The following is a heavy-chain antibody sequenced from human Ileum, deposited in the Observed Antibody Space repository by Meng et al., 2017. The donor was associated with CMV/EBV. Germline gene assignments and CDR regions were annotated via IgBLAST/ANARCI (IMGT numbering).Heavy chain of an antibody. D-gene: IGHD4-17*01. V-gene: IGHV1-69*10. J-gene: IGHJ4*02. Sequence: SVKVSCKASGGTFSSYAISWVRQAPGQGLEWMGGIIPILGIANYAQKFQGRVTITADKSTSTAYMELSSLRSEDTAVYYCARGTLRGRNYYFDYWGQGTLVNGAS. CDR2: IIPILGIA. CDR1: GGTFSSYA. CDR3: ARGTLRGRNYYFDY.